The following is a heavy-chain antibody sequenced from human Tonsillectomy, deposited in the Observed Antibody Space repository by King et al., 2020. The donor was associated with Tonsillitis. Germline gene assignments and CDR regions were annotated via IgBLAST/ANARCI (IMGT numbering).Heavy chain of an antibody. J-gene: IGHJ4*02. CDR2: IYSGGSST. CDR1: GFTFSSYA. Sequence: VQLVESGGGLVQPGGSLRLSCAASGFTFSSYAMSWVRQAPGKGLEWVSVIYSGGSSTYYADSVKGRVTISRDNSKNTLYLQMNSLRAEDTAVYYCAKDWYYDILTGYAPKPYFVYWGQGTLVTVSS. V-gene: IGHV3-23*03. D-gene: IGHD3-9*01. CDR3: AKDWYYDILTGYAPKPYFVY.